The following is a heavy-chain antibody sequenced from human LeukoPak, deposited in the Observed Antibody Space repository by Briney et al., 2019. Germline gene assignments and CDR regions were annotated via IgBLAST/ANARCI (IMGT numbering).Heavy chain of an antibody. D-gene: IGHD3-10*01. Sequence: GGSLRPSCAASGFSFTNYAMSWVRQAPARGPEWLSSMKGGGETFYADSVKGRFTLSRDDSRNTVYLQLNNLRVEDTAVYYCAREDFGSGSGMDVWGQGTTVTVSS. J-gene: IGHJ6*02. CDR1: GFSFTNYA. CDR2: MKGGGET. V-gene: IGHV3-23*01. CDR3: AREDFGSGSGMDV.